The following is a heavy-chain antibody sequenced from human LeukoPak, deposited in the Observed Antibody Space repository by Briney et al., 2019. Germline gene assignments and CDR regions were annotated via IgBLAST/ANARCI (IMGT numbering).Heavy chain of an antibody. CDR1: HGSLLGYY. CDR2: INHSAYT. J-gene: IGHJ2*01. Sequence: SETLSLTCAVYHGSLLGYYLSWIRQPPGKGLEWIGEINHSAYTNYNPSRMSRVTISVDTSKNQFSLKLSSVTAADTAVYYCARGIGGSHRYFDLWGRGTQVTVSS. V-gene: IGHV4-34*01. CDR3: ARGIGGSHRYFDL. D-gene: IGHD1-26*01.